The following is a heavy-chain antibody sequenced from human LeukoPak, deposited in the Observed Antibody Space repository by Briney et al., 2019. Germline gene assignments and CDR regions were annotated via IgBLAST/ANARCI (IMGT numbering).Heavy chain of an antibody. V-gene: IGHV3-7*04. CDR1: GSTFSNFW. Sequence: GGSLRLSCAVSGSTFSNFWMSWVRQAPGRGLEWVANIHPEGNEKYHVESVKGRFTISRDNTKNLLFLQMNGLRVEDTAVYYCARGDDFSGDHWGQGTLVTVSS. D-gene: IGHD1-1*01. CDR2: IHPEGNEK. J-gene: IGHJ4*02. CDR3: ARGDDFSGDH.